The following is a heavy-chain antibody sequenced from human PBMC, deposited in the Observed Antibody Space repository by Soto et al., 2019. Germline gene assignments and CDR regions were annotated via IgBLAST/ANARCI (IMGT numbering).Heavy chain of an antibody. V-gene: IGHV1-18*01. CDR2: TSGYSGNS. CDR1: GYIFSSFY. D-gene: IGHD3-3*02. CDR3: ARDIFGHVDAFDL. Sequence: GASVKVSCKASGYIFSSFYINCVRQAPGQGLEWMGWTSGYSGNSKYAQKFQGRVTMTTDTSTNTGYMEMRSLTSDDTAVYYCARDIFGHVDAFDLWGQGTMVTVSS. J-gene: IGHJ3*01.